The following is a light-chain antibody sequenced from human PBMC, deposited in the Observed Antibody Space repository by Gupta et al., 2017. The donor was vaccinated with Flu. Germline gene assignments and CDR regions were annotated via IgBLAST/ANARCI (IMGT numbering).Light chain of an antibody. Sequence: QSLLTQPPSVSGTLGQRVTISCSGSTSNIGRNPVNWYQQFPGAAPKLLIYSDSQRPSGVPDRFSRAKSGTSASLTISVLQSEEEAVYHCAAWDDSLTVYVVFGGGTKLTVL. CDR3: AAWDDSLTVYVV. J-gene: IGLJ2*01. CDR2: SDS. CDR1: TSNIGRNP. V-gene: IGLV1-44*01.